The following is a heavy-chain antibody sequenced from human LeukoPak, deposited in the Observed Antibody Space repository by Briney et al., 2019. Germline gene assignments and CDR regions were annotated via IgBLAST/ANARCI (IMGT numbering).Heavy chain of an antibody. CDR1: GGTFSSYA. D-gene: IGHD6-19*01. CDR2: IIPIFGTV. CDR3: ARGRSDSGWYGY. Sequence: SVKVSCKASGGTFSSYAISWVRQAPGQGLEWMGGIIPIFGTVKYVQKFQGRVTITRNTSISTAYMELSSLRSEDTAVYYCARGRSDSGWYGYWGQGTLVTVSS. J-gene: IGHJ4*02. V-gene: IGHV1-69*05.